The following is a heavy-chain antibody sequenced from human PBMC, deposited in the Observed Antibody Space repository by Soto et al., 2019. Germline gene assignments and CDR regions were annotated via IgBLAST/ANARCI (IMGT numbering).Heavy chain of an antibody. CDR1: EFTFSNYY. Sequence: EVQLVESGGGLVQPGGSLRLSCAASEFTFSNYYMHWVRQAPGKGLVWVSRINKDGNVVNYADSVKGRFTVSRDNAKNTLFLQMNSLRAEDTAVYYCIRGSSADTAARLFDYWGQGTLVTVSS. CDR3: IRGSSADTAARLFDY. J-gene: IGHJ4*02. D-gene: IGHD5-18*01. CDR2: INKDGNVV. V-gene: IGHV3-74*01.